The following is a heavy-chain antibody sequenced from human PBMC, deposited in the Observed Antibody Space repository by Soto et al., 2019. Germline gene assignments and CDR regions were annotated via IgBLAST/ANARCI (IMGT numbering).Heavy chain of an antibody. V-gene: IGHV3-11*01. CDR2: ISARGTAI. Sequence: GGSLRLSCAASGFTFSDYYMSWIRQAPGKGLEWVSYISARGTAINYAESVKGRFTISRNNAKNSLYLQMNSLRAEDTAVYFCARVGLVVLEWYDNWFDPWGQGTLVTVSS. D-gene: IGHD3-3*01. J-gene: IGHJ5*02. CDR3: ARVGLVVLEWYDNWFDP. CDR1: GFTFSDYY.